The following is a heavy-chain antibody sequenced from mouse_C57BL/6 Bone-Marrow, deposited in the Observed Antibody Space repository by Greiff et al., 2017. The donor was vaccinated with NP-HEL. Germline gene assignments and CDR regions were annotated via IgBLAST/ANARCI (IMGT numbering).Heavy chain of an antibody. V-gene: IGHV1-39*01. CDR3: ARFGLLPTPGYFDV. D-gene: IGHD2-3*01. Sequence: EVKLQESGPELVQPGASVKISCKASGYSFTDYNMNWVKQSHGKSLEWIGVINPNYGTTSYNQKFKGKATLTVDQSSSTANMQLNSMTSEDSAVYDCARFGLLPTPGYFDVWGTGTTVTVSS. CDR2: INPNYGTT. J-gene: IGHJ1*03. CDR1: GYSFTDYN.